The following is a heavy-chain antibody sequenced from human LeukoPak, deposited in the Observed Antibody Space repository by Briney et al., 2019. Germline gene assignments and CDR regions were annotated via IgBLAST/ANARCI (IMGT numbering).Heavy chain of an antibody. Sequence: GGSLRLSCAASGFTFSSYAMHWVRQAPGKGLEWVAVISYDGSNKYYADSVKGRFTISRDNSKNTLYLQMNSLRAEDTAVYYCARGPRPYYYYGMDVWGQGTTVTVSS. CDR3: ARGPRPYYYYGMDV. CDR2: ISYDGSNK. V-gene: IGHV3-30*04. CDR1: GFTFSSYA. J-gene: IGHJ6*02.